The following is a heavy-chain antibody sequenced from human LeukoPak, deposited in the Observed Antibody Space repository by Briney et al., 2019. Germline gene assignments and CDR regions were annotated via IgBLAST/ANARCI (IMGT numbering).Heavy chain of an antibody. CDR1: GGTFSSYA. D-gene: IGHD2-2*01. Sequence: PVRVSCKASGGTFSSYAISWVRQAPGQGLEWMGGIIPIFGTANYAQKFQGRVTITADESTSTAYMELSSLRSEDTAVYYCARNAVPDRPFSGMDVWGKGTTVTVSS. CDR3: ARNAVPDRPFSGMDV. CDR2: IIPIFGTA. J-gene: IGHJ6*04. V-gene: IGHV1-69*13.